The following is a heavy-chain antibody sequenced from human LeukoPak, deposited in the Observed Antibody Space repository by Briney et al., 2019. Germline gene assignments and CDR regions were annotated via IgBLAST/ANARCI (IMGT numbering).Heavy chain of an antibody. CDR1: GFTSDDYA. J-gene: IGHJ4*02. CDR2: ISWNSGSI. D-gene: IGHD3-22*01. Sequence: GRFLRLSCAASGFTSDDYAMHWVRQAPGKGLEWVSGISWNSGSIGYADSVKGRFTISRDNAKNSLYLQMNSLRAEDTAVYYCAKDYYDSSGYYFDYWGQGTLVTVSS. CDR3: AKDYYDSSGYYFDY. V-gene: IGHV3-9*02.